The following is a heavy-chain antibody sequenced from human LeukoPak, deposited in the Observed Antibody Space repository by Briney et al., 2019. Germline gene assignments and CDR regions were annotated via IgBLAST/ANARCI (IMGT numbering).Heavy chain of an antibody. J-gene: IGHJ4*02. CDR2: IKQDGSEK. V-gene: IGHV3-7*01. D-gene: IGHD3-16*02. CDR3: ARGGVYYDYVWGSYRSNYFDY. CDR1: GFTFSSYW. Sequence: GGSLRLSCAASGFTFSSYWMSWVRQAPGKGLEWVANIKQDGSEKYYVDSVKGRFTISRDNAKNSLYLQMNSLRAEDTAVYYCARGGVYYDYVWGSYRSNYFDYWGQGTQVTVSS.